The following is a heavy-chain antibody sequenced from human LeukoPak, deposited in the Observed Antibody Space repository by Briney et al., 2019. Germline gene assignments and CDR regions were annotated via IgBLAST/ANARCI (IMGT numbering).Heavy chain of an antibody. Sequence: SETLSLTCTVSGGSISSYYWSWIRQPPGKGLEWIGYIYYSGSTNYNPSLKSRVTISVDTSKNQFSLKLSSVTAADTAVYYCARVTSGYDYGGAYYYYYMDVWGKGTTVTVSS. CDR3: ARVTSGYDYGGAYYYYYMDV. D-gene: IGHD5-12*01. J-gene: IGHJ6*03. V-gene: IGHV4-59*01. CDR1: GGSISSYY. CDR2: IYYSGST.